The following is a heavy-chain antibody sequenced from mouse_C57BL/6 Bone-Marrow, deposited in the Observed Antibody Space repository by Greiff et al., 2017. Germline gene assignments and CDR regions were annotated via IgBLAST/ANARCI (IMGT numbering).Heavy chain of an antibody. D-gene: IGHD1-1*01. CDR3: ANRYYGSGLWAMDY. Sequence: QVQLQQPGAELVKPGASVKISCKASGYAFSSYWMNWVKQRPGKGLEWIGQIDPGDGDTNYNGKFKGKATLTVDKSSSTAYMQLLSLTSEVTAVYFWANRYYGSGLWAMDYWGQGTSVTVSS. J-gene: IGHJ4*01. V-gene: IGHV1-80*01. CDR2: IDPGDGDT. CDR1: GYAFSSYW.